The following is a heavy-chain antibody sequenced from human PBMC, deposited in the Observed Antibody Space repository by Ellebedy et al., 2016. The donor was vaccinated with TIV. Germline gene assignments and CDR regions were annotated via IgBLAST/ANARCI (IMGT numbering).Heavy chain of an antibody. D-gene: IGHD2-2*01. J-gene: IGHJ4*02. CDR2: IYYIGNT. CDR3: ARQGMPAARALDY. V-gene: IGHV4-59*08. CDR1: GGSISSFY. Sequence: MPSETLSLTCTVSGGSISSFYWSRIRQPPGKGLEWIGYIYYIGNTNSNPSLKSRVTISLDTSKNQFSLKLSSVTAADTAVYYCARQGMPAARALDYWGQGTLVTVSS.